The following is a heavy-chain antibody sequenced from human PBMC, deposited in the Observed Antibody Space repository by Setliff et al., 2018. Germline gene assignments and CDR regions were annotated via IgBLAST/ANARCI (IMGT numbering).Heavy chain of an antibody. Sequence: ASVKVSCKASGYTFTSYDINWVRQATGQGPEWMGWMNPNSGNTGYAQKFQGRVTMTRNTSISTAYMELSSLRSDDTAMYYCARAVGYCSGGSCYKGDDYWGQGTLVTVSS. V-gene: IGHV1-8*02. J-gene: IGHJ4*02. CDR2: MNPNSGNT. CDR1: GYTFTSYD. D-gene: IGHD2-15*01. CDR3: ARAVGYCSGGSCYKGDDY.